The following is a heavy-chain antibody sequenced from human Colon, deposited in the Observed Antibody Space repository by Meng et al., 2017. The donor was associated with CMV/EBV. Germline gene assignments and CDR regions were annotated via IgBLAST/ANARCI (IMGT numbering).Heavy chain of an antibody. CDR2: LYSDGST. Sequence: GGSLRLSCAASGLTVNNNYMNWVRQTPGKGLEWVSVLYSDGSTLGAYTHYADSVKGRFTISRDNSKNTLYLQMNSLRAEDTAVYYCARGRLSGLTIFYGLDVWGQGTTVTVSS. D-gene: IGHD3-3*01. CDR3: ARGRLSGLTIFYGLDV. V-gene: IGHV3-53*01. CDR1: GLTVNNNY. J-gene: IGHJ6*02.